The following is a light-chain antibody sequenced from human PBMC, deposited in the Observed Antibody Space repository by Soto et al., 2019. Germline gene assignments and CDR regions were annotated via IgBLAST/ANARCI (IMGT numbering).Light chain of an antibody. V-gene: IGLV2-8*01. CDR1: SSDVGGYNY. CDR3: SSYTSGSSHYV. Sequence: QSALTQPPSASGSPGQSVTISCTGTSSDVGGYNYVSWYQQLPGKAPKLMIYEVTKRPSGVPDRFSGSKSGNTASLTVSGLQAEDEADYYCSSYTSGSSHYVFGTGTKVTVL. CDR2: EVT. J-gene: IGLJ1*01.